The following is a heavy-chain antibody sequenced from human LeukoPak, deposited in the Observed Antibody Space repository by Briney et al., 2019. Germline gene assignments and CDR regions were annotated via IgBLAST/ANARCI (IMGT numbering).Heavy chain of an antibody. Sequence: ASVKVSCKASGYTFTSYYMHWVRQAPGQGLEWMGVINPSGGSTSYAQKFQGRVTMTRDTSTSTVYMELSSLRSEDTAVYYCARGTGYSSSWHWPRFDYWGQGTLVTVSS. D-gene: IGHD6-13*01. J-gene: IGHJ4*02. CDR1: GYTFTSYY. CDR3: ARGTGYSSSWHWPRFDY. V-gene: IGHV1-46*01. CDR2: INPSGGST.